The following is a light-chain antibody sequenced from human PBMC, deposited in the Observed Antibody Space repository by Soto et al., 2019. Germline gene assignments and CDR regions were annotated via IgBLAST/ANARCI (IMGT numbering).Light chain of an antibody. V-gene: IGKV1-5*03. CDR1: QNIGRY. Sequence: DIQMTQSPSTLSASVGDEVTITCRASQNIGRYLAWYQQKPGKAPDLLIYRASDLESGVPSRFIGSRTDTEFTLTISSLQPDDFAAYYCQQYYSFPWTFGQGTK. J-gene: IGKJ1*01. CDR2: RAS. CDR3: QQYYSFPWT.